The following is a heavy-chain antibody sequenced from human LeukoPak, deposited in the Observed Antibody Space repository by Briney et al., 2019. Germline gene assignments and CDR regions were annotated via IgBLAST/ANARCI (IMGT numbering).Heavy chain of an antibody. J-gene: IGHJ6*02. CDR1: GYTFTSYG. D-gene: IGHD2-8*01. CDR2: ISAYNGNT. V-gene: IGHV1-18*01. CDR3: ARVYARRDYYGMDV. Sequence: ASVKVSCKASGYTFTSYGISWVRQAPGQGLEWMGWISAYNGNTNYAQKLQGRVTMTTDTSTSTAYMELRSLRSDDTAVYYCARVYARRDYYGMDVWGQGTTVTVSS.